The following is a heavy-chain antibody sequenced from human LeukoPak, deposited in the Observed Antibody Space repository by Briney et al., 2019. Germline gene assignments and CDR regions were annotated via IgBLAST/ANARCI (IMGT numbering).Heavy chain of an antibody. J-gene: IGHJ4*02. CDR2: ISYDGSNK. Sequence: GGSLRLSCAASGFTFSSYAMHWVRQAPGKGLEWVAVISYDGSNKYYADSVKGRFTISRDNSKNTLYLQMNSLRAEDTAVYYCARSDYYDSSGYYPPFDYWGQGTLVTVSS. D-gene: IGHD3-22*01. V-gene: IGHV3-30*04. CDR1: GFTFSSYA. CDR3: ARSDYYDSSGYYPPFDY.